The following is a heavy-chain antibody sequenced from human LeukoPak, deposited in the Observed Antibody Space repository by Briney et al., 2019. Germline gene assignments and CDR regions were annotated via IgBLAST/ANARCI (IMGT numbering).Heavy chain of an antibody. D-gene: IGHD5-12*01. CDR1: GFTFSSYE. V-gene: IGHV3-30*02. Sequence: GGSLRLSCAASGFTFSSYEMNWVRQAPGKGLEWVAFIRYDGSNKYYADSVKGRFTISRDNSKNTLYLQMNSLRAEDTAVYYCARGVATPYYFDYWGQGTLVTVSS. J-gene: IGHJ4*02. CDR2: IRYDGSNK. CDR3: ARGVATPYYFDY.